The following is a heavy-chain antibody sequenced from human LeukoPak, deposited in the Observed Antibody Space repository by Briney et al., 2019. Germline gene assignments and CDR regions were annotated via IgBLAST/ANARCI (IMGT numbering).Heavy chain of an antibody. Sequence: GGSLRLSCAASGFTFSSYGMSWVRQAPGKGLEWVSAISGSVGNTYYADSVKGRFTISRDNAKNSLYLQMNSLRAEDTAVYYCAELGITMIGGVWGKGTTVTISS. CDR1: GFTFSSYG. V-gene: IGHV3-23*01. CDR2: ISGSVGNT. D-gene: IGHD3-10*02. J-gene: IGHJ6*04. CDR3: AELGITMIGGV.